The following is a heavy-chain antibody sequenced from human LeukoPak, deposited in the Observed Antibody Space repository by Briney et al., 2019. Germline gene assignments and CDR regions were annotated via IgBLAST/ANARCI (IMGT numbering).Heavy chain of an antibody. CDR1: GFTFSSYS. CDR2: ISSSSSYI. J-gene: IGHJ4*02. D-gene: IGHD6-13*01. Sequence: GGSLRLSRAASGFTFSSYSMNWVRQAPGKGLEWVSSISSSSSYIYYADSVKGRFTISRDNAKNSLYLQMNSLRAEDTAVYYCARGKSSSWYGTEDYWGQGTLVTVSS. CDR3: ARGKSSSWYGTEDY. V-gene: IGHV3-21*01.